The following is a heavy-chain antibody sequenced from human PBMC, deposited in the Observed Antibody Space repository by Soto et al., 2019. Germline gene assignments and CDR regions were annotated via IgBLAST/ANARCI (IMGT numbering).Heavy chain of an antibody. CDR2: INTDGSST. V-gene: IGHV3-74*01. Sequence: GGSLRLSCAASGFTFTTYWMHWVRQAPGKGLVWASRINTDGSSTSYADSVKGRFTISRDNAKNTLYLQMNSLRAEDTAVYYCARDGGWIDYWGQGTVVTVSS. CDR3: ARDGGWIDY. J-gene: IGHJ4*02. CDR1: GFTFTTYW. D-gene: IGHD6-19*01.